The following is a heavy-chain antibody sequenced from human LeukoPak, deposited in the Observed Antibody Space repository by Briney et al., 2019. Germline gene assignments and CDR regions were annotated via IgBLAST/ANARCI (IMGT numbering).Heavy chain of an antibody. CDR2: IHYTGST. Sequence: SETLSLTYTVSGGSISSYYWSWIRQPPGKGLEWIGYIHYTGSTNYNPSLKSRVTISVDTSKNQFSLKLNSVTAADTAVYYCARYGSGSQFDYWGQGTLVTVSS. V-gene: IGHV4-59*08. J-gene: IGHJ4*02. D-gene: IGHD3-10*01. CDR3: ARYGSGSQFDY. CDR1: GGSISSYY.